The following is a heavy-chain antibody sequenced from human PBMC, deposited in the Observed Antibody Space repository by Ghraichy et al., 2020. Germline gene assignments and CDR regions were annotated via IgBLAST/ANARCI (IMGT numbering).Heavy chain of an antibody. CDR1: GGSVNSGYYD. V-gene: IGHV4-61*01. D-gene: IGHD6-13*01. J-gene: IGHJ1*01. CDR2: IFDSGST. CDR3: ARGADRSTWYSPGYFQY. Sequence: QTLSLTCTVSGGSVNSGYYDWSWIRQPPGKGLEWIGYIFDSGSTNYNPSLKSRVTISVDTSKNQFSLKLSSVTAADTSVYYCARGADRSTWYSPGYFQYWGQGSLVTVSS.